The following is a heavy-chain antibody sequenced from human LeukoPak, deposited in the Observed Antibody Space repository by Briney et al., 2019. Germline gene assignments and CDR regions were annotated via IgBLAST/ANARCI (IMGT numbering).Heavy chain of an antibody. Sequence: SQTLSLTCTVSGGSVSSGGYYWSWIRQPAGKELEWIGRIFASGSTNYNPSLKSRVTISVDKSKNQFSLKLSSVTAADTAVYYCARGADSRRWFDPWGQGTLVTVSS. CDR1: GGSVSSGGYY. CDR3: ARGADSRRWFDP. V-gene: IGHV4-61*02. CDR2: IFASGST. J-gene: IGHJ5*02. D-gene: IGHD1-26*01.